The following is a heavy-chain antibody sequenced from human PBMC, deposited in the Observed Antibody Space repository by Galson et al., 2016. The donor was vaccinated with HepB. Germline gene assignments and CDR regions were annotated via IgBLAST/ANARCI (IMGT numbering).Heavy chain of an antibody. CDR3: ARVRNWNTPGYFDY. CDR1: GGIFSSYA. Sequence: SVKVSCKASGGIFSSYAINWVRQAPGQGLEWMGGIIPIYGTANYAQNFQGRVTITADESTSTAYMELSSLRSEETAVYYCARVRNWNTPGYFDYWGQGTLVTVSS. J-gene: IGHJ4*02. V-gene: IGHV1-69*13. D-gene: IGHD1/OR15-1a*01. CDR2: IIPIYGTA.